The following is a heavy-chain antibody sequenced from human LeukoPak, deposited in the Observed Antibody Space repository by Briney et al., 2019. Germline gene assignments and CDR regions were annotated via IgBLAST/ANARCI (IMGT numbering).Heavy chain of an antibody. J-gene: IGHJ4*02. CDR1: GGTFSSYA. CDR3: AREGYQLPLDY. CDR2: IIPILGIA. Sequence: SVKVSCKASGGTFSSYAISWVRQAPGQGLEWMGRIIPILGIANYAQKFQGRVTMTTDTSTGTAYMELRSLRSDDTAVYYCAREGYQLPLDYWGQGTLVTVSS. V-gene: IGHV1-69*04. D-gene: IGHD2-2*01.